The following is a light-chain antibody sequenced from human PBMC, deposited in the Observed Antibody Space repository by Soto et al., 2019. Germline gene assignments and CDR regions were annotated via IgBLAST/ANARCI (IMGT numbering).Light chain of an antibody. CDR3: QQYNSYSLT. CDR2: KAS. Sequence: DIQMTQSPSTLSASVGDRVNITCRASQSISGWLAWYQQKPGKAPKLLISKASTLESGVPSTFSGSGSGTDFTLTISSLQPDDFATYYCQQYNSYSLTFGGGTKVEI. V-gene: IGKV1-5*03. J-gene: IGKJ4*01. CDR1: QSISGW.